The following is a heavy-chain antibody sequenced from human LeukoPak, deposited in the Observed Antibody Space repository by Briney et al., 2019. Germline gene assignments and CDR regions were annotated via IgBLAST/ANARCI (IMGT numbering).Heavy chain of an antibody. J-gene: IGHJ5*01. CDR1: GFTFNNYA. Sequence: QSGGSLRLSCAASGFTFNNYAMSWVRQAPGKGLEWVSAIGGSGGDTYYANSVKGRFTISRDNSKNTLDLQMNSLRAEDTAVYYRAKVVLGYCSSPSCYRFDSWGQGTLVTVSS. CDR2: IGGSGGDT. V-gene: IGHV3-23*01. CDR3: AKVVLGYCSSPSCYRFDS. D-gene: IGHD2-2*01.